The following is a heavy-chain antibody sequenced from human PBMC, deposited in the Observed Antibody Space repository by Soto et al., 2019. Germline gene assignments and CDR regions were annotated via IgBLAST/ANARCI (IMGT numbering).Heavy chain of an antibody. CDR3: ARDWSSGYWSF. Sequence: ASVKVSCKASGYTFTGYYMHWVRQAPGLGLEWMGWINPNSGGTNYAQKFQGRVTMTRDTSISTAYMELGRLRSDDTAVYYCARDWSSGYWSFWGQGTLVTVSS. D-gene: IGHD3-22*01. CDR1: GYTFTGYY. CDR2: INPNSGGT. J-gene: IGHJ4*02. V-gene: IGHV1-2*02.